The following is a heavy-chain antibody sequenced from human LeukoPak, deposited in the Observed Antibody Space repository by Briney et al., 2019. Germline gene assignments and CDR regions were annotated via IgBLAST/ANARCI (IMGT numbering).Heavy chain of an antibody. CDR1: GFTFSSYA. CDR3: ARARQYYDSSGSRYYYMDV. D-gene: IGHD3-22*01. V-gene: IGHV3-30*04. Sequence: GGSLRLSCAASGFTFSSYAMHWVRQAPGKGLEWVAVISYDGSNKYYADSVKGRFTISRDNSKNTLYLQMNSLRAEDTAVYYCARARQYYDSSGSRYYYMDVWGKGTTVTVSS. J-gene: IGHJ6*03. CDR2: ISYDGSNK.